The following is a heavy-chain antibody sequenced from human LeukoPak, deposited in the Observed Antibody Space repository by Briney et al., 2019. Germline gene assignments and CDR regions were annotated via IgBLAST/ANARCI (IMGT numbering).Heavy chain of an antibody. CDR2: ISWNSGSI. V-gene: IGHV3-9*01. J-gene: IGHJ4*02. CDR3: AKAKFRFGMVIAAAGPLDY. D-gene: IGHD6-13*01. Sequence: GGSLRLSCAASGFTFDDSAMHWVRQVPGKGLEWVSGISWNSGSIGYADSVKGRFTISRDNAKNSLYLQMKSLRAEDTAFYYCAKAKFRFGMVIAAAGPLDYWGQGTLVTVSS. CDR1: GFTFDDSA.